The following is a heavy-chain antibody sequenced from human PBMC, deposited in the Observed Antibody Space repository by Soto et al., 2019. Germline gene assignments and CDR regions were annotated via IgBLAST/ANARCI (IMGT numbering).Heavy chain of an antibody. CDR3: ARDQFRSSWAFDP. D-gene: IGHD6-13*01. CDR2: IYYSGST. V-gene: IGHV4-59*01. J-gene: IGHJ5*02. CDR1: GDSISSYY. Sequence: QVQLQESGPGLVKPSETLSLTCTVSGDSISSYYWSWIRQPPGKGLEWIWYIYYSGSTNYNPSLKSRGTISVDTSKNQFSLKLRSVTAADTAVYYCARDQFRSSWAFDPWGKGPLVTVSS.